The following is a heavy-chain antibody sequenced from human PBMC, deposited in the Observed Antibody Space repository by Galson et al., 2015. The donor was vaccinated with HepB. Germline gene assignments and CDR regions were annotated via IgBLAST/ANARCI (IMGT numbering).Heavy chain of an antibody. CDR1: GFTFSNAW. CDR2: IKSKTDGGTT. Sequence: SLRLSCAASGFTFSNAWMNWVRQAPGKGLEWVGRIKSKTDGGTTDYAAPVKGRFTISRDDSKNTLYLQMNSLKTEDTAVYYCTTDHHLYDSSGYYRVLSRGWTFAIWGQGTMVTVSS. CDR3: TTDHHLYDSSGYYRVLSRGWTFAI. D-gene: IGHD3-22*01. V-gene: IGHV3-15*07. J-gene: IGHJ3*02.